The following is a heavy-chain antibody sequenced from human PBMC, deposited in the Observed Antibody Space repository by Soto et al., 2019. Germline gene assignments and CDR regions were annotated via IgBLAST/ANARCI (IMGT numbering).Heavy chain of an antibody. Sequence: SETLSLTCTVSGGSIGTYYWSWIRQPPGKGLEWIGYIYYRGNTDYNPSLKSRVTISLDTPKNQFSLKLSSVTAADTVVYYCARHPGYYDILTGYTTYYFDYWGQGILVTVSS. CDR2: IYYRGNT. D-gene: IGHD3-9*01. CDR3: ARHPGYYDILTGYTTYYFDY. V-gene: IGHV4-59*08. CDR1: GGSIGTYY. J-gene: IGHJ4*02.